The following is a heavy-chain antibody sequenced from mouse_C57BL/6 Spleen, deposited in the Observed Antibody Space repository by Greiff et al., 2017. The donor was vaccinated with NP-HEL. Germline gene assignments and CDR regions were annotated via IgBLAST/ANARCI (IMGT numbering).Heavy chain of an antibody. CDR1: GYTFTDYY. J-gene: IGHJ2*01. CDR2: IYPGSGNT. Sequence: QVQLQQSGAELVRPGASVKLSCKASGYTFTDYYINWVKQRPGQGLEWIARIYPGSGNTYYNEKFKGKATLTAEKSSSTAYMQLSSLTSEDSAVYFCARGDYDYDESLDYWGQGTTLTVSS. V-gene: IGHV1-76*01. CDR3: ARGDYDYDESLDY. D-gene: IGHD2-4*01.